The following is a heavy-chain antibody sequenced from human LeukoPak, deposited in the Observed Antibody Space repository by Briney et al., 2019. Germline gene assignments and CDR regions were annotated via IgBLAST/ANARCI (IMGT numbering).Heavy chain of an antibody. CDR3: AKDKAANSINWFDY. CDR2: IYSGGST. CDR1: GFTVSSNY. V-gene: IGHV3-53*01. J-gene: IGHJ4*02. D-gene: IGHD6-13*01. Sequence: TGGSLRLSCAASGFTVSSNYMSWVRQAPGKGLEWVSVIYSGGSTYYADSVKGRFTISRDNSKNTLYLQMNSLRAEDTAVYYCAKDKAANSINWFDYWGQGTLVTVSS.